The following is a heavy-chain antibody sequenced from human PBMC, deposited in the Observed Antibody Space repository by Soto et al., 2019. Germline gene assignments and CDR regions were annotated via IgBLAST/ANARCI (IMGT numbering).Heavy chain of an antibody. V-gene: IGHV1-69*12. CDR2: IIPIFRTP. Sequence: QVQLVQSGAEVKKPGSSVKVSCKASGDTFSSFAISWVRQAPGQGLEWMGGIIPIFRTPNYAQKFQGRVTITADEPTSTAYMEMSSLTSEDTAVYYCARDKDREQLGGNYYSALDVWGQGTTVIVSS. CDR3: ARDKDREQLGGNYYSALDV. CDR1: GDTFSSFA. D-gene: IGHD1-1*01. J-gene: IGHJ6*02.